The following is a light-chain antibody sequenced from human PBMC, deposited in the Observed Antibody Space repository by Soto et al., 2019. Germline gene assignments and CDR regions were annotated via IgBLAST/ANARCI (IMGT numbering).Light chain of an antibody. CDR2: GNS. Sequence: QSVLTQPRSVSGAQGQSVTISCTGNSSNNGAGHDVHWYQQLPGTAPKLLTYGNSNRLSGVPHRFSGPKSGTSAPLSITGLQAEDEADYYCQSYDSSLSGSDVFGTGTKVTVL. J-gene: IGLJ1*01. CDR1: SSNNGAGHD. CDR3: QSYDSSLSGSDV. V-gene: IGLV1-40*01.